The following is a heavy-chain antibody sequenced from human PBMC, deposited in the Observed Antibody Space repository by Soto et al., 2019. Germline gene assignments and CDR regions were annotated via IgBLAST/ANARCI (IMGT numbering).Heavy chain of an antibody. Sequence: EVQLVESGGGLVQPGGSLKLSCAASGFDFSASAIHWVRQASGKGLEWVGRIRSRGNSYATAYAASVKGRFTIFRDDSKNTAYLQMNSLKTEDTAVYYCTRLYSGSLDVWGQGTMVTVS. J-gene: IGHJ3*01. V-gene: IGHV3-73*02. D-gene: IGHD1-26*01. CDR1: GFDFSASA. CDR2: IRSRGNSYAT. CDR3: TRLYSGSLDV.